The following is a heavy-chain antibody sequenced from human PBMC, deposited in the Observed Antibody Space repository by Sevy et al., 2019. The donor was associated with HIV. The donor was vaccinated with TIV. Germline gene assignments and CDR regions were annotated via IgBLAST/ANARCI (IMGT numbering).Heavy chain of an antibody. J-gene: IGHJ6*02. D-gene: IGHD5-12*01. V-gene: IGHV1-69*13. CDR2: IIPIFGTA. CDR1: GGTFSSYA. CDR3: ARARGARYSGYDSPEHYYYYGMDV. Sequence: ASVKVSCKASGGTFSSYAISWVRQAPGQGLEWMGGIIPIFGTANYAQKFQGRVTITADESTSTAYMGLSSLRSEDTAVYYCARARGARYSGYDSPEHYYYYGMDVWGQGTTVTVSS.